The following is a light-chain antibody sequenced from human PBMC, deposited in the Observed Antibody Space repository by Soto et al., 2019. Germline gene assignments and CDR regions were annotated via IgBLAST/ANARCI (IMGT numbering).Light chain of an antibody. CDR2: DAS. CDR3: QQRSNWPIT. V-gene: IGKV3-11*01. CDR1: QSVSSY. Sequence: EMVMTQSPAILSVSPGESATLCCRASQSVSSYLAWYQQKPGQAPRLLIYDASNRATGIPARFSGSGSGTDFTLTISSLEPEDFAVYYCQQRSNWPITFGQGTRLEIK. J-gene: IGKJ5*01.